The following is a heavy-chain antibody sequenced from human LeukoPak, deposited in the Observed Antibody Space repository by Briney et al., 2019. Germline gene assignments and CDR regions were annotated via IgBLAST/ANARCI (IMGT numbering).Heavy chain of an antibody. V-gene: IGHV4-61*02. J-gene: IGHJ6*03. CDR2: IYTSGST. Sequence: SETLSLTCTVSGGSISSGSYYWSWIRQPAGKGLEWIGRIYTSGSTNYNPSLKSRVTIPVDTSKNQFSLKLSSVTAADTAVYYCARDCVDIVVVPTALHYYYYMDVWGKGTTVTISS. D-gene: IGHD2-2*03. CDR3: ARDCVDIVVVPTALHYYYYMDV. CDR1: GGSISSGSYY.